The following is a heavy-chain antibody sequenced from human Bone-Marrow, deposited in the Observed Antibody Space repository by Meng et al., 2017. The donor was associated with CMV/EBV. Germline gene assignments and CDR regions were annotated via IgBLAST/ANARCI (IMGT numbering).Heavy chain of an antibody. J-gene: IGHJ4*02. Sequence: GESLKISCKASGYTFTGYYMHWVRQAPGQGLEWMGWINPNSGGTNYAQKFQGRVTMTRDTSISTAYMELSRLRSDDTAVYYCARFHGAKEPRYCSSTSCPALDYWGQGTLVTVSS. V-gene: IGHV1-2*02. CDR2: INPNSGGT. D-gene: IGHD2-2*01. CDR1: GYTFTGYY. CDR3: ARFHGAKEPRYCSSTSCPALDY.